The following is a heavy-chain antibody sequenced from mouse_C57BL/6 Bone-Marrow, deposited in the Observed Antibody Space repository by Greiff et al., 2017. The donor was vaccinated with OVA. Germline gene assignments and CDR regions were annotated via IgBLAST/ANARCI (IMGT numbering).Heavy chain of an antibody. V-gene: IGHV1-64*01. Sequence: VQLQQPGAELVKPGASVKLSCKASGYTFTSYWMHWVKQRPGQGLEWIGMIHPNSGSTNYNEKFKSKATLTVDKSSSTAYMQLSSLTSEDSAVYYCARRGTVVYWYVDVWGTGTTVTVSS. D-gene: IGHD1-1*01. J-gene: IGHJ1*03. CDR2: IHPNSGST. CDR3: ARRGTVVYWYVDV. CDR1: GYTFTSYW.